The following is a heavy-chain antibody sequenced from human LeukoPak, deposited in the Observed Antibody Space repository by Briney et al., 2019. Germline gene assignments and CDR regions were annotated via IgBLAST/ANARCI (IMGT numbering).Heavy chain of an antibody. CDR2: INPNSGGT. V-gene: IGHV1-2*02. CDR3: ARDFRRAFDI. CDR1: GYTFTRYY. Sequence: ASVKVSCKASGYTFTRYYMHWVRQAPGQGLEWMGWINPNSGGTNYAQKFQGRVTMTRDTSISTAYMELRSLRSDDTAVYYCARDFRRAFDIWGQGTMVTVSS. J-gene: IGHJ3*02.